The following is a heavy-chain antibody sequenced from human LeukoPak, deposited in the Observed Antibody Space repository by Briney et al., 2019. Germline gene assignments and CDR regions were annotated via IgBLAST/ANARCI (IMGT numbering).Heavy chain of an antibody. D-gene: IGHD2-2*01. J-gene: IGHJ5*02. CDR1: GGTFSSYA. Sequence: EASVKVSCKASGGTFSSYAISWVRQAPGQGLGWMGGIIPIFGTANYAQKFQGRVTITADESTSTVYMELSSLRSEDTAVYYCAREGSPIVVVPAAMGDGWFDPWGQGTLVTVSS. CDR3: AREGSPIVVVPAAMGDGWFDP. CDR2: IIPIFGTA. V-gene: IGHV1-69*01.